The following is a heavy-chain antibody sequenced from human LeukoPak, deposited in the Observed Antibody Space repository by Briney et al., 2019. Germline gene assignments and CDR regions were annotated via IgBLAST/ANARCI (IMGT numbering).Heavy chain of an antibody. V-gene: IGHV3-53*01. CDR3: ARGLDYGDYFDC. CDR1: GFTVSSNY. J-gene: IGHJ4*02. Sequence: GGSLRLSCAASGFTVSSNYMSWVRQAPGKGLEWISVFYSVGSTYYADSVKGRFTISRDNSKNTLYLQMNSLRAEDTAVYYCARGLDYGDYFDCWGQGTLVTVSS. D-gene: IGHD4-17*01. CDR2: FYSVGST.